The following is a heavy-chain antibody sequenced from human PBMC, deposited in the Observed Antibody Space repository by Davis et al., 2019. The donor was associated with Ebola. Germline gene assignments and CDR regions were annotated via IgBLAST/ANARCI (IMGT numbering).Heavy chain of an antibody. D-gene: IGHD6-25*01. J-gene: IGHJ6*02. Sequence: GESLKISCAASGFSVSSNYMNWVRQAPGKGLEWVSVIYTGGTTYYAASVKGRFTISRDTSKNTLNLQMNSLRAEDTAVYHCARAVQGVAATVPYYFYGMDVWGQGTTVTVSS. V-gene: IGHV3-53*01. CDR1: GFSVSSNY. CDR2: IYTGGTT. CDR3: ARAVQGVAATVPYYFYGMDV.